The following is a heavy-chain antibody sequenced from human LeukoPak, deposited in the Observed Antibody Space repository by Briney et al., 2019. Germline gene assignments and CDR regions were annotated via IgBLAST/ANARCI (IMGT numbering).Heavy chain of an antibody. D-gene: IGHD6-13*01. CDR3: ARGDSSRYWFDP. Sequence: SETLSLTCTVSGGSISSSSYYWGWIRQPPGKGLEWIGSIYYSGSTYYNPSLKSRVTISVDRPKNQFSLKLSSVTAADTAVYYCARGDSSRYWFDPWGQGTLVTVSS. V-gene: IGHV4-39*07. CDR1: GGSISSSSYY. CDR2: IYYSGST. J-gene: IGHJ5*02.